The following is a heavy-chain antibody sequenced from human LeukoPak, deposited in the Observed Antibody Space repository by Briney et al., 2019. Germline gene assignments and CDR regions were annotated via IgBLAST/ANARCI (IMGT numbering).Heavy chain of an antibody. V-gene: IGHV3-30*18. D-gene: IGHD6-19*01. CDR3: AKDRDSSGWQPFDY. J-gene: IGHJ4*02. Sequence: GRSLRLSCAASGFTFSSYGTHWVRQAPGKGLEWVAVISYDGSNKYYADSVKGRFTISRDNSKNTLYLQMNSLRAEDTAVYYCAKDRDSSGWQPFDYWGQGTLVTVSS. CDR1: GFTFSSYG. CDR2: ISYDGSNK.